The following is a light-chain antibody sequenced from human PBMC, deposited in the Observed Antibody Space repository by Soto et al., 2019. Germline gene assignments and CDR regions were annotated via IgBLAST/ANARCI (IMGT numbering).Light chain of an antibody. CDR1: QNISNY. J-gene: IGKJ5*01. V-gene: IGKV3-11*01. CDR2: DVS. Sequence: IVLTQSPATLSLSPGKRATLSCRASQNISNYLIWYQQKPGQAPRLLIYDVSNRATGIPARFSGSGSWTDFTLTVTSLEPEDFAVYYCQLYGSSLSITFGQGTRLEIK. CDR3: QLYGSSLSIT.